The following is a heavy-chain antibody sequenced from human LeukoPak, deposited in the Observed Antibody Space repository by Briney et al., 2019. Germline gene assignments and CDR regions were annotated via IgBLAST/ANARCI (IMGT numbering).Heavy chain of an antibody. V-gene: IGHV3-7*01. CDR3: ARDPNYVWGSYCDY. CDR1: GFTFSSYW. CDR2: IKQDGSEK. J-gene: IGHJ4*02. Sequence: PGWSLRLSCAASGFTFSSYWMSWVRQAPGKGLEWVANIKQDGSEKYYVDSVKGRFTISRDNAKNSLYLQMNSLRAEDTAVYYCARDPNYVWGSYCDYWGQGTLVTVSS. D-gene: IGHD3-16*01.